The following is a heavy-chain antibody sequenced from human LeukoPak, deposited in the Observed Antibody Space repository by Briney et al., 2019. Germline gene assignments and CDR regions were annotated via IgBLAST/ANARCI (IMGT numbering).Heavy chain of an antibody. CDR3: AKDSQLELRNYYYYYYMDV. Sequence: GGSLRLSRAASGFTFSSYGMHWVRQAPGKGLEWVAFIRYDGSNKYYADSVKGRFTISRDNSKNTLYLQMNSLRAEGTAVYYCAKDSQLELRNYYYYYYMDVWGKGTTVTVSS. D-gene: IGHD1-1*01. CDR2: IRYDGSNK. CDR1: GFTFSSYG. V-gene: IGHV3-30*02. J-gene: IGHJ6*03.